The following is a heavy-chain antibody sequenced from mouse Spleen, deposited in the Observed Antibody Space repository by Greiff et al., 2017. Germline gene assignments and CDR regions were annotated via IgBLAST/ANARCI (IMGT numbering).Heavy chain of an antibody. CDR2: INPGSGGT. Sequence: VMLVESGAALVRLGTPVNVSFKPFGYVFTTYLFEWVKQRPGKGREWIGVINPGSGGTNYNEKLKGKATLTADKSSTTASMQLSSLTADYAAGYFCAKASTVPRNYAMDYGGQGTSVTVSS. CDR1: GYVFTTYL. D-gene: IGHD1-1*01. J-gene: IGHJ4*01. CDR3: AKASTVPRNYAMDY. V-gene: IGHV1-54*01.